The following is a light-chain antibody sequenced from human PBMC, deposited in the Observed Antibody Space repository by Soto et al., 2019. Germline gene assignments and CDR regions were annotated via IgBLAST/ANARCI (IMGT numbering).Light chain of an antibody. CDR3: NSYTSSSTYV. Sequence: QSALTQPASVSGSPGQSITISCTGTSSDVGGYSFVSWYQQHPGKAPKLVICDVNNRPSGVSNRFSGSKSGNTASLTISGLQTEDEADYYCNSYTSSSTYVFGTGTKLTVL. CDR1: SSDVGGYSF. J-gene: IGLJ1*01. CDR2: DVN. V-gene: IGLV2-14*03.